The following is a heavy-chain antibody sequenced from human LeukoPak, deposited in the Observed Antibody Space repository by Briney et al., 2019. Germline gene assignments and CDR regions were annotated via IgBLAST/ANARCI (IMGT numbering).Heavy chain of an antibody. V-gene: IGHV4-59*01. CDR3: ARLPLAMAGTRYYYYYYMDV. CDR1: GGSISSYY. CDR2: IYYSGST. D-gene: IGHD6-19*01. Sequence: PSETLSLTCTVSGGSISSYYWSWIRQPPGKGLEWIGYIYYSGSTNYNPPLKSRVTISVDTSKNQFSLKLSSVTAADTAVYYCARLPLAMAGTRYYYYYYMDVWGKGTTVTVSS. J-gene: IGHJ6*03.